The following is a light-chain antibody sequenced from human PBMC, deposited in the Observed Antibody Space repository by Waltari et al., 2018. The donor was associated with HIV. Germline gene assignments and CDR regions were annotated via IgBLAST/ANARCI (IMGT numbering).Light chain of an antibody. CDR3: GADHGSGSNFVV. Sequence: QPVLTPQPSASASLGASVTLTCTLSSAYSNSKVDWYHQRPGKGPRFVMRVGTGGIVGSKGDGIPDRFSVLGSGLNRYLTSKNIQEEDESDYHCGADHGSGSNFVVFGGGTKLTVL. CDR2: VGTGGIVG. V-gene: IGLV9-49*01. CDR1: SAYSNSK. J-gene: IGLJ2*01.